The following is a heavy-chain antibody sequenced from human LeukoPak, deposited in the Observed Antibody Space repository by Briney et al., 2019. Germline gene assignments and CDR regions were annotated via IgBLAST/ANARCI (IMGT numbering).Heavy chain of an antibody. V-gene: IGHV3-23*01. J-gene: IGHJ3*02. CDR2: LGVSVSGYGGST. CDR1: GFTFSRYA. CDR3: AKGRYYYDNSDAFEI. D-gene: IGHD3-22*01. Sequence: PGGSLRLSCAASGFTFSRYAMSWVRQAPGKGLEWVSALGVSVSGYGGSTYYADSVKGRFTISRDNSKNTLYLQMNSLRAEDTAVYHCAKGRYYYDNSDAFEIWGQGTMVTVSS.